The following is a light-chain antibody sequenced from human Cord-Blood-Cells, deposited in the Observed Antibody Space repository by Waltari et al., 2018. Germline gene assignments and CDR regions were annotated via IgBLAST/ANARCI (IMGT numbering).Light chain of an antibody. Sequence: QSALTQPASVSGSPGQSITISCTGPSSDVGGYNYVSWYQQHPGKAPKLMIDDVSNRPSGVSNRFAGSKSGNTASLTISGLQAEDEADYYCSSYTSSSTYVFGTGTKVTVL. V-gene: IGLV2-14*01. CDR1: SSDVGGYNY. J-gene: IGLJ1*01. CDR2: DVS. CDR3: SSYTSSSTYV.